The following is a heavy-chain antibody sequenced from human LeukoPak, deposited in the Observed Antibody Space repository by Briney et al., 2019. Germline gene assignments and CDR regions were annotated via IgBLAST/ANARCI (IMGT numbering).Heavy chain of an antibody. V-gene: IGHV3-23*01. J-gene: IGHJ4*02. CDR1: GFTFCSYA. D-gene: IGHD6-6*01. CDR3: ARQTHSSFFDY. Sequence: GGSLRLSCAASGFTFCSYAMSGVREAPGRGLEWGSVISGRGGSTYYADSVRGRFTISRDNSKNTLYLQMNSLRAEDTAVYYCARQTHSSFFDYWGQGTLVTVSS. CDR2: ISGRGGST.